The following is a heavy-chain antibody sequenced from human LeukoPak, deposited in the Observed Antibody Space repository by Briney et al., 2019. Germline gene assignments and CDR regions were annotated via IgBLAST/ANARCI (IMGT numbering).Heavy chain of an antibody. J-gene: IGHJ4*02. D-gene: IGHD3-3*01. Sequence: PSETLSLTCAVYGGSFSGYYWSWIRQPPGKGLEWIGEINHSGSTNYNPSLKSRITISVDTPKNQFSLNLNSVTAADTAVYYCARSTDFWSGFFDYWGQGNLVTVSS. CDR2: INHSGST. CDR3: ARSTDFWSGFFDY. V-gene: IGHV4-34*01. CDR1: GGSFSGYY.